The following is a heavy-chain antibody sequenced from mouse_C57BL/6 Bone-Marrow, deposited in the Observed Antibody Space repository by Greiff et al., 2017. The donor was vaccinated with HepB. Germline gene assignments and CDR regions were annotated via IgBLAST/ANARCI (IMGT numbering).Heavy chain of an antibody. CDR1: GFNIKDYY. D-gene: IGHD2-1*01. V-gene: IGHV14-1*01. CDR3: TNGNYFDY. Sequence: VQLQQSGAELVRPGASVKLSCTASGFNIKDYYMHWVKQRPEQGLEWIGRIDPEDGDTEYAPKFQGKATMTAATASNTAYLQLSSLTSEDTAVYYCTNGNYFDYWGQGTTLTVSS. CDR2: IDPEDGDT. J-gene: IGHJ2*01.